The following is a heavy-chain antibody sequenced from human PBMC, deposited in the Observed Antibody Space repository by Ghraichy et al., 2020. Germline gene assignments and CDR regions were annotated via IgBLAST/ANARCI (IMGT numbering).Heavy chain of an antibody. CDR2: ISSSSYI. D-gene: IGHD3-22*01. CDR1: GFTFSSYS. V-gene: IGHV3-21*01. CDR3: ARAYYDSSGGMDV. J-gene: IGHJ6*02. Sequence: GSLRLSCAASGFTFSSYSMNWVRQAPGKGLEWVSSISSSSYIYYADSVKGRFTISRDNAKNSLYLQMNSLRAEDTAVYYCARAYYDSSGGMDVWGQGTTVTVSS.